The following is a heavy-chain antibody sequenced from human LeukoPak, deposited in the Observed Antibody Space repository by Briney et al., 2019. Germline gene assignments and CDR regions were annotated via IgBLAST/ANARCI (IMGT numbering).Heavy chain of an antibody. CDR2: IRGSGGNT. CDR3: AKDGYSSSWYYFDY. CDR1: GLTFSHYA. D-gene: IGHD6-13*01. V-gene: IGHV3-23*01. J-gene: IGHJ4*02. Sequence: GGSLRLSCAASGLTFSHYAMSWVRRAPGKGLEWVSGIRGSGGNTYYADSVKGRFTISRDNSKNTLYLQMNSLRAEDTAVYYCAKDGYSSSWYYFDYWGQGTLVTVSS.